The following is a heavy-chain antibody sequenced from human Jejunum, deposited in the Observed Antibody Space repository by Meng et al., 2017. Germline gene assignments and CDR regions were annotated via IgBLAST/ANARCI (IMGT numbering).Heavy chain of an antibody. V-gene: IGHV4-4*02. CDR3: ARADYVRYFDL. J-gene: IGHJ2*01. CDR1: GGSIESNNW. Sequence: QLQLQESGPGLVSPSETLSLTCAVSGGSIESNNWWTWIRQPPGQGLEWIGEVYHSGSTHYNPSLQSRVTISIDNSKNRFSLSLNSVTAADTAIYYCARADYVRYFDLWGRGTLVTVSS. CDR2: VYHSGST. D-gene: IGHD3-10*02.